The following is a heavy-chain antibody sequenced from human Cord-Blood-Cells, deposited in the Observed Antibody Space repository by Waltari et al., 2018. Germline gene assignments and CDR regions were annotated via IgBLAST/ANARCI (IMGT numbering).Heavy chain of an antibody. CDR3: ARGNDYGDY. CDR1: GFPFSSYG. V-gene: IGHV3-33*01. CDR2: IWYDGSNK. Sequence: QVQLVESGGGVVEPGRSLRLSCAASGFPFSSYGMHWVRQAPGKGLEWVAVIWYDGSNKYYADAVKGRFTISRDNSKNTLYLQMNSLRAEDTAVYYCARGNDYGDYWGQGTLVTVSS. J-gene: IGHJ4*02.